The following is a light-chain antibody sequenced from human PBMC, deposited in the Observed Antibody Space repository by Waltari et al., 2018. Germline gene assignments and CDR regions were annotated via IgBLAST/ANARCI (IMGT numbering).Light chain of an antibody. Sequence: DIQMTQSQSSLSASVGDRVTITCQASQDVRKYLTWYQQKPGKAPELLIYDASNLGTGVPSRFSGSGSGTDFTFTISSLQPEDVATYYCQQYENLPLTFGGGTKVEIK. CDR2: DAS. J-gene: IGKJ4*01. CDR1: QDVRKY. CDR3: QQYENLPLT. V-gene: IGKV1-33*01.